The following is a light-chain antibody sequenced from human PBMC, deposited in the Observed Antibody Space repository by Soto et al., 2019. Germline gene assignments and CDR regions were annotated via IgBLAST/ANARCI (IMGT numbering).Light chain of an antibody. CDR1: QPLSTNF. CDR3: QQYGNPPLT. V-gene: IGKV3D-20*01. CDR2: EAS. Sequence: EVVLTQSPATLSLSPGETATLSGGASQPLSTNFLAWYQQRPGLAPRLILYEASVRATGIPDRFSGSGSGPDFTLTIYRLEPEDFAVYYCQQYGNPPLTFGGGTRVEIK. J-gene: IGKJ4*01.